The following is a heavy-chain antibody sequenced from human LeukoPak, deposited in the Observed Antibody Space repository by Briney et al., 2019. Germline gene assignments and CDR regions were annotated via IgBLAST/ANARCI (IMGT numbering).Heavy chain of an antibody. CDR1: GFTFSSYS. Sequence: GGSLRLSCAASGFTFSSYSMNWVRQAPGKGLEWVSSISSSSYIYYADSVKGRFTISRDNAKNSLYLQMNSLRAEDTAVYYRARDQGYSSGWYDAFDIWGQGTMVTVSS. CDR2: ISSSSYI. J-gene: IGHJ3*02. V-gene: IGHV3-21*01. D-gene: IGHD6-19*01. CDR3: ARDQGYSSGWYDAFDI.